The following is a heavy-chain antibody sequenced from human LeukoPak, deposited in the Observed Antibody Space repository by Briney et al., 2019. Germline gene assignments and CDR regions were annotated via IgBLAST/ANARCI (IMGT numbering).Heavy chain of an antibody. Sequence: PSETLSLTCAVYGGSFSGYYWSWIRQPPGKRLEWIGEINHSGSTNYNPSLKSRVTISVDTSKNQFSLKLSSVTAADTAVYYCARRLAAAGGNWFDPWGQGTLVTVSS. J-gene: IGHJ5*02. V-gene: IGHV4-34*01. CDR1: GGSFSGYY. CDR3: ARRLAAAGGNWFDP. D-gene: IGHD6-13*01. CDR2: INHSGST.